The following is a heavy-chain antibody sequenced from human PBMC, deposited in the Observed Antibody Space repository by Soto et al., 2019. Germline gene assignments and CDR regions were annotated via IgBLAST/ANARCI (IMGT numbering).Heavy chain of an antibody. D-gene: IGHD3-22*01. CDR1: GFTFSSYS. CDR3: ARADRWGYDSSGYDAFDI. CDR2: ISSSSSYI. V-gene: IGHV3-21*01. Sequence: GGSLRLSCAASGFTFSSYSMNWVRQAPGKGLEWVSSISSSSSYIYYADSVKGRFTISRDNAKNSLYLQMNSLRAEDTAVYYCARADRWGYDSSGYDAFDIWGQGTMVTVSS. J-gene: IGHJ3*02.